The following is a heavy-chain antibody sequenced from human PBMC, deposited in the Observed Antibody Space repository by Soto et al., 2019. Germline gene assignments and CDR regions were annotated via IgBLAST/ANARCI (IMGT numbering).Heavy chain of an antibody. D-gene: IGHD3-22*01. CDR3: ARGYYDSSGYYWVFDY. CDR2: ISSSSSTI. J-gene: IGHJ4*02. CDR1: GFTFSSYS. V-gene: IGHV3-48*01. Sequence: GALRLSCAASGFTFSSYSMNWVRQAPGKGLEWVSYISSSSSTIYYADSVKGRFTISRDNAKNSLYLQMNSLRAEDTAVYYCARGYYDSSGYYWVFDYWGQG.